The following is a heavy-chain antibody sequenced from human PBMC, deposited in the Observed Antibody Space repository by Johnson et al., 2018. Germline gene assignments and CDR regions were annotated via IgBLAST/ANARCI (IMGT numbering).Heavy chain of an antibody. Sequence: QVQLVQSGGGLVKXGGSLRLSCAASGFTFSDYYMSWIRQAPGKGLEWVSYISSSGSTIYYADPVKGRFTIPRDNAKNSLYLQIKSLSAEETAVYYYARDSSSVTGDWLIYYYYYMDVWGKGTTVTVSS. D-gene: IGHD7-27*01. V-gene: IGHV3-11*04. CDR3: ARDSSSVTGDWLIYYYYYMDV. CDR1: GFTFSDYY. CDR2: ISSSGSTI. J-gene: IGHJ6*03.